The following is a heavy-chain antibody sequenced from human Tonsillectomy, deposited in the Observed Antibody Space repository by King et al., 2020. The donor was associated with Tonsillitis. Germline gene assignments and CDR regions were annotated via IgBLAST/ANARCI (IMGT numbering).Heavy chain of an antibody. V-gene: IGHV1-2*02. Sequence: QLVQSGAEVKKPGASVKVSCKASGYTFTGYYIHWVRQAPGQGLEWMGWINPNSGGRIHAQKFQGRVTMTRDTSISTAYMELSRLRSDDTAMYYCARIDGSGTVFAGAFDIWGQGTMVTVSS. D-gene: IGHD3-10*01. CDR1: GYTFTGYY. CDR2: INPNSGGR. J-gene: IGHJ3*02. CDR3: ARIDGSGTVFAGAFDI.